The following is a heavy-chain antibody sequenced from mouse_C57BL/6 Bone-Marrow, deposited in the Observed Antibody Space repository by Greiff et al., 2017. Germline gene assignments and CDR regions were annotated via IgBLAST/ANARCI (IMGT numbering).Heavy chain of an antibody. CDR2: IYPSDSET. V-gene: IGHV1-61*01. CDR1: GYTFTSYW. J-gene: IGHJ1*03. Sequence: VQLQQSGAELVRPGSSVKLSCKASGYTFTSYWMDWVKQRPGQGLEWIGNIYPSDSETHYNQKFKDKATLTVDKSSSTAYMQLSSLTSEDSAVYYCARGNYYWYVDVWGTGTTVTVSS. D-gene: IGHD1-3*01. CDR3: ARGNYYWYVDV.